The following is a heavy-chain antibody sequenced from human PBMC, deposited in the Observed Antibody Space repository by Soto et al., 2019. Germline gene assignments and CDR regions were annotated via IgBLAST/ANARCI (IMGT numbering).Heavy chain of an antibody. J-gene: IGHJ6*02. D-gene: IGHD6-6*01. Sequence: SGPTLVNPTQTLTLTCTFSGFSLSTSGMCVSWIRQPPGKALEWLARIDWDDDKYYSTSLKTRLTISKDTSKNQVVLTMTNMDPVDTATYYCARTLYSSSPLYYYYGMDVWGQGTTVTVSS. CDR2: IDWDDDK. CDR3: ARTLYSSSPLYYYYGMDV. V-gene: IGHV2-70*11. CDR1: GFSLSTSGMC.